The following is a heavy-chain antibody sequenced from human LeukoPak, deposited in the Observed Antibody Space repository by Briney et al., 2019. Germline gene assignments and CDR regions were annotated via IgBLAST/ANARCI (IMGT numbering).Heavy chain of an antibody. J-gene: IGHJ4*02. V-gene: IGHV3-21*01. D-gene: IGHD3-10*01. CDR3: ARDPSGYYGSGSYFKGDY. CDR1: GFTFSSYS. Sequence: PGGSLRLSCAASGFTFSSYSMNWVRQAPGKGLEWVSSISSSSSYIYYADSVKGRFTISRDNAKNSLYLQMNSLRAEDTAVYYCARDPSGYYGSGSYFKGDYWGQGTLVTVSS. CDR2: ISSSSSYI.